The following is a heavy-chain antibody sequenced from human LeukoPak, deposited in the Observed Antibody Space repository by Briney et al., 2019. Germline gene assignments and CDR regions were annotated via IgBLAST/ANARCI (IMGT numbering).Heavy chain of an antibody. CDR1: GGSFSGYY. Sequence: SETLSLTCAVYGGSFSGYYWSWIRQPPGKGLEWIGEINHSGSTNYSPSLKSRVTISVDTSKNQFSLKLSSVTAADTAVYYCARGQDYDSSGYYEPAYYMDVWGKGTTVTVSS. D-gene: IGHD3-22*01. CDR3: ARGQDYDSSGYYEPAYYMDV. J-gene: IGHJ6*03. CDR2: INHSGST. V-gene: IGHV4-34*01.